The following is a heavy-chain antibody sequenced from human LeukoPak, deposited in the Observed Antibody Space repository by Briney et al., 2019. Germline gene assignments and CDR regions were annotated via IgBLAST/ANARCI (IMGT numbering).Heavy chain of an antibody. D-gene: IGHD6-25*01. J-gene: IGHJ3*01. CDR3: ARGMRQIDDAFDL. Sequence: LSLTCTVSGGSISSGGYYWSWVRQAPGKGLEWVSSISSTSTYIHDADSVKGRFTVFRDNANKSLYLQMNSLRAEDTAMYYCARGMRQIDDAFDLWGQGTRVTVSS. CDR1: GGSISSGGYY. CDR2: ISSTSTYI. V-gene: IGHV3-21*01.